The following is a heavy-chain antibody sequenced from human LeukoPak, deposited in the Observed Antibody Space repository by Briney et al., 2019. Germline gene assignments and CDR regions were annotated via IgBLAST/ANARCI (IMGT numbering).Heavy chain of an antibody. D-gene: IGHD3/OR15-3a*01. Sequence: GASVKVSCKASGYTFTSYDMNWVRQATGQGLEWLGWMNPNSGNTGYAQNFQGRATMTMNTSITTAYMELSSLRSEDTAVYYCARALSWTTESYYYMDVWGKGTTVTVSS. J-gene: IGHJ6*03. CDR1: GYTFTSYD. V-gene: IGHV1-8*01. CDR3: ARALSWTTESYYYMDV. CDR2: MNPNSGNT.